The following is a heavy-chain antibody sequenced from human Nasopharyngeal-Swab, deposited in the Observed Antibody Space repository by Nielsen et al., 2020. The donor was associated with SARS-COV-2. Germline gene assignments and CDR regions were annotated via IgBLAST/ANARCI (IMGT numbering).Heavy chain of an antibody. CDR2: ISYDGSYK. CDR1: GFTFSSYG. Sequence: GESLKISCAASGFTFSSYGMHWVRQAPGKGLEWVAVISYDGSYKYYADSVKGRFTISRDNSKNTLYLQMNSLRAEDTAVYYCAKQWLLGGHIDYWDQGTLVTVSS. CDR3: AKQWLLGGHIDY. V-gene: IGHV3-30*18. J-gene: IGHJ4*02. D-gene: IGHD3-22*01.